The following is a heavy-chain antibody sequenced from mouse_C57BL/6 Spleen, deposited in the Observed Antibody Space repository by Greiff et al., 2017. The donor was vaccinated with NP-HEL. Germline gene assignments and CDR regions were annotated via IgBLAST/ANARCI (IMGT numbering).Heavy chain of an antibody. CDR2: INPGSGGT. CDR1: GYAFTNYL. Sequence: VKLMESGAELVRPGTSVKVSCKASGYAFTNYLIEWVKQRPGQGLEWIGVINPGSGGTNYNEKFKGKATLTADKSSSTAYMQLSSLTSEDSAVYFCARNYYGGGFAYWGQGTLVTVSA. J-gene: IGHJ3*01. CDR3: ARNYYGGGFAY. D-gene: IGHD2-1*01. V-gene: IGHV1-54*01.